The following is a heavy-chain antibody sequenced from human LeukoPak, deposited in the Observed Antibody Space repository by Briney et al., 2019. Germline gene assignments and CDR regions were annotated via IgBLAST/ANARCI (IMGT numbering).Heavy chain of an antibody. CDR1: GYTFTGYY. J-gene: IGHJ4*02. CDR2: INPNSGGT. V-gene: IGHV1-2*02. D-gene: IGHD1-1*01. CDR3: ATAPGTTGTTRSPLAVSL. Sequence: GASVKVSCKASGYTFTGYYMHWVRQAPGQGLEWMGWINPNSGGTNYAQKFQGRVTMTRDTSISTAYMELSRLRSDDTAVYYCATAPGTTGTTRSPLAVSLWGQGTLVTVSS.